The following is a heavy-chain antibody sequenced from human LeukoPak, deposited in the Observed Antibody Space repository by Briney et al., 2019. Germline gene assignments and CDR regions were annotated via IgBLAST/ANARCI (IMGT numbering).Heavy chain of an antibody. J-gene: IGHJ4*02. CDR2: ISYDGGNI. D-gene: IGHD2-2*01. CDR1: GLIFRDYT. CDR3: ARDRRPTIGVPYYFDS. Sequence: GGSLRLSCAASGLIFRDYTFHWVRQGPGKGLEGVAVISYDGGNIYYADSVKGRFLISRDNSINTLYLQIYTLKPEDTAVYYCARDRRPTIGVPYYFDSWGQGTLVTVSS. V-gene: IGHV3-30*04.